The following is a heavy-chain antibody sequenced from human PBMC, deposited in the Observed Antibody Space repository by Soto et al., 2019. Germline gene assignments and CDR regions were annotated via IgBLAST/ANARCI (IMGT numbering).Heavy chain of an antibody. CDR3: ARDRDGGWFDP. D-gene: IGHD3-10*01. CDR2: IWYDGSNK. Sequence: GSLRLSCAASGFTFSSYGMHWVRQAPGKGLEWVAVIWYDGSNKYYADSVKGRFTTSRDNSKNTLYLQMNSLRAEDTAVYYCARDRDGGWFDPWGQGTLVTVSS. J-gene: IGHJ5*02. CDR1: GFTFSSYG. V-gene: IGHV3-33*01.